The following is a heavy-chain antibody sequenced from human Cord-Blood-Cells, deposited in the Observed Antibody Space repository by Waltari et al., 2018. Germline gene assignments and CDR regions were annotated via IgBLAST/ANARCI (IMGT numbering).Heavy chain of an antibody. Sequence: QVQLVQSGAEVKKPGASVKVSCKASGYTFTGYYMHWVRQAPGQGLEWMGWINHNSGGTNYAQKFQGRVTMTRDTSISTAYMELSRLRSDDTAVYYCARGGSTVTTSGSDYWGQGTLVTVSS. J-gene: IGHJ4*02. CDR1: GYTFTGYY. D-gene: IGHD4-17*01. CDR3: ARGGSTVTTSGSDY. V-gene: IGHV1-2*02. CDR2: INHNSGGT.